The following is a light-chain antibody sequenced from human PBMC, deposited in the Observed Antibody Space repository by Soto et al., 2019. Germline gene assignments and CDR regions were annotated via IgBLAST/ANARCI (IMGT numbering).Light chain of an antibody. V-gene: IGKV3-11*01. CDR3: QQRRNWPPEIT. J-gene: IGKJ5*01. CDR2: DAS. CDR1: QSVSSY. Sequence: EIVVTPSPSTLSLYPRERATLSCMASQSVSSYLALYQQKPGQAPRLLIYDASNRATGIPARFSGSGSGTDFTLTISSLEPEDFAVYYCQQRRNWPPEITFGQGTRLEIK.